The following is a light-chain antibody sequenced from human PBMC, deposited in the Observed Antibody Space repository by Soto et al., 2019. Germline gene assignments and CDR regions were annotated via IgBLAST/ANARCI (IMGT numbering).Light chain of an antibody. J-gene: IGKJ2*01. V-gene: IGKV1-39*01. CDR1: QTVISY. CDR2: ATT. CDR3: QQNYNTPPYT. Sequence: DIQLTQSPSSLSSSVGDRVTITCRASQTVISYLNWYQQKPGQAPKLLIYATTHLQSGVPSRFSGSGSGTEFTLTISSLHPEDFATYFYQQNYNTPPYTFGQGTKLEI.